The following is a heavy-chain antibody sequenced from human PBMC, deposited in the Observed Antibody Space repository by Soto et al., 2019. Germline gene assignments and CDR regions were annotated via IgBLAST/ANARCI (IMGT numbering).Heavy chain of an antibody. CDR2: FDPEDGET. V-gene: IGHV1-24*01. CDR3: ATVLVRYCSSTSCRQFDY. CDR1: GYTLTELS. D-gene: IGHD2-2*01. J-gene: IGHJ4*02. Sequence: GASVKVSCKVSGYTLTELSMHWVRQAPGKGLEWMGGFDPEDGETIYAQKFQGRVTMSEDTSTDTAYMELSSLRSEDTAVYYCATVLVRYCSSTSCRQFDYWGQGTLVTVSS.